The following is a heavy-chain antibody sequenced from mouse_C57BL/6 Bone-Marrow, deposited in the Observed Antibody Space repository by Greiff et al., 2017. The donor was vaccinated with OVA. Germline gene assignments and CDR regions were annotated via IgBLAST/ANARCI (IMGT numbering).Heavy chain of an antibody. CDR1: GYTFTSYW. CDR3: ARAQGRQIMHFDY. V-gene: IGHV1-50*01. D-gene: IGHD3-2*02. CDR2: IDPSDSYT. Sequence: QVQLQQPGAELVKPGASVKLSCKASGYTFTSYWMQWVKQRPGQGLEWIGEIDPSDSYTNYNQKFKGKATLTVDTSSSTAYMQLSSLTSEDSAVYYCARAQGRQIMHFDYWGQGTTLTVSS. J-gene: IGHJ2*01.